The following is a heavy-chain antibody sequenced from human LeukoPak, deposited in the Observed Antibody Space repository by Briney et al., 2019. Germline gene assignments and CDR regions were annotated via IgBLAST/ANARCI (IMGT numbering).Heavy chain of an antibody. J-gene: IGHJ5*02. V-gene: IGHV4-39*07. CDR3: ARGLSYYRGLNWFDP. CDR2: IYYSGST. D-gene: IGHD3-22*01. CDR1: GGSVSSSTYY. Sequence: PSETLSLTCTVSGGSVSSSTYYWGWIRQPPGKELEWIGTIYYSGSTYYNPSLKSRVTISVDTSKNQFSLKLSSVTAADTAVYYCARGLSYYRGLNWFDPWGQGTLVTVSS.